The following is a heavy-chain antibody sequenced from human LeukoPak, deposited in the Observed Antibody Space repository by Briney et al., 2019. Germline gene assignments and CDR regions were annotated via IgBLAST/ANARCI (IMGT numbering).Heavy chain of an antibody. Sequence: GGSLRLSCAASGFTFSSYWMSWVRQAPGKGLGWVANIKQDGSEKYYVDSVKGRFTVSRDNAKNSLYLQMNSLRAEDTAVYYCARDRSTNYDFWSGYYYYYMDVWGKGTTVTVSS. D-gene: IGHD3-3*01. V-gene: IGHV3-7*01. CDR2: IKQDGSEK. CDR3: ARDRSTNYDFWSGYYYYYMDV. J-gene: IGHJ6*03. CDR1: GFTFSSYW.